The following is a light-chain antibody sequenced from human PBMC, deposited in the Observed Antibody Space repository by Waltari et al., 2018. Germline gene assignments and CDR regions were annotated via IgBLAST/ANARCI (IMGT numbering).Light chain of an antibody. CDR3: VLYMGGGIL. CDR2: STN. Sequence: QTVVTQEPSFSVSPGGTVTLTCGLISGSVSTTPSPSWYQQTPGQPPRPLIYSTNTRSSGGPDRFSGSILGNKAALTITGAQADDEAVYHCVLYMGGGILFGGGTTLTVL. V-gene: IGLV8-61*01. CDR1: SGSVSTTPS. J-gene: IGLJ3*02.